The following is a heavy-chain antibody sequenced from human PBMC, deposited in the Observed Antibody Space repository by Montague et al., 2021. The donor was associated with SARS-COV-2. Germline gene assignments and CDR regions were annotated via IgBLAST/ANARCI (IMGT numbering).Heavy chain of an antibody. CDR1: GFTFSNSA. CDR2: SSGSDGGT. CDR3: AKDSYYYGLGYGMDV. D-gene: IGHD3-10*01. J-gene: IGHJ6*02. V-gene: IGHV3-23*01. Sequence: SLRLSCAASGFTFSNSAMNWVRQAPGEGLEWVSGSSGSDGGTHYADSMKGRFTISRDNSKNVLYLQMNSLRAEDTALYYCAKDSYYYGLGYGMDVWGQGAPGTGAS.